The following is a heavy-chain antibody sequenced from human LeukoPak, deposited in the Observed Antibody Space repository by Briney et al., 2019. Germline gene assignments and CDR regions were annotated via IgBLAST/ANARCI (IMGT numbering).Heavy chain of an antibody. CDR1: GGSISSYY. V-gene: IGHV4-4*07. D-gene: IGHD3-10*01. CDR3: ARDQRYGSGSDY. CDR2: IYTSGST. J-gene: IGHJ4*02. Sequence: SETLSLTCTVSGGSISSYYWSWIRQPAGKGLEWIGRIYTSGSTNYNPSLKSRVTISIDTSKNQFSLKLSSVTAADTAVYYCARDQRYGSGSDYWGQGTLVTVSS.